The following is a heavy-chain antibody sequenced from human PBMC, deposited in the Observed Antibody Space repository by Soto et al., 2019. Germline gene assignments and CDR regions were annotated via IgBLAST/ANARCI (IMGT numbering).Heavy chain of an antibody. D-gene: IGHD1-1*01. CDR3: ARDYFSPHWNDAGCDY. CDR2: IKQDGIEK. Sequence: RVLKKPGKWLEWVANIKQDGIEKYYVDSVKGRFTRSRDNAKNSLYLQMNSLRAEDTAVYYCARDYFSPHWNDAGCDYWVQGTMVTVSS. J-gene: IGHJ4*02. V-gene: IGHV3-7*01.